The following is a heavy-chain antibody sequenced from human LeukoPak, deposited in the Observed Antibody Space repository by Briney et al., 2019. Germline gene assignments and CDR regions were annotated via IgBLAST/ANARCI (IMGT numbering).Heavy chain of an antibody. CDR2: IYTSGST. CDR1: GGSISSGSYS. V-gene: IGHV4-61*02. D-gene: IGHD3-10*01. CDR3: ARILWFGAQPGDWFDP. J-gene: IGHJ5*02. Sequence: PSQTLSLTCTVSGGSISSGSYSWNWIRQPAGKGLEWIGRIYTSGSTNYNPSLKSRVTMSVDTSKNQFSLKLSSVTAADTAVYYCARILWFGAQPGDWFDPWGQGTLVTVSS.